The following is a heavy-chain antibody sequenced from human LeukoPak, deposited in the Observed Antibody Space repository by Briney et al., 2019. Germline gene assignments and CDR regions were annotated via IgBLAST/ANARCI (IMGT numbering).Heavy chain of an antibody. J-gene: IGHJ3*02. CDR3: AKSKDGYSYNDAFDI. CDR2: ISGSGGST. V-gene: IGHV3-23*01. CDR1: GFTFSSYA. D-gene: IGHD5-18*01. Sequence: GGSLRLSCAASGFTFSSYAMSWVRQAPGKGLEWVSAISGSGGSTYYADSVKGRFSISRDNSKNTLYLQMNSLRAEDTAVYYCAKSKDGYSYNDAFDIWGQGTMVTVSS.